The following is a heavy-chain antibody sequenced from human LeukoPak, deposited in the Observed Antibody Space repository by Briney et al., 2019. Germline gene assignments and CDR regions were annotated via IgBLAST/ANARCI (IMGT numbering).Heavy chain of an antibody. D-gene: IGHD5-12*01. Sequence: ASVKVSCKASGYTFTSYAMHWVRQAPGQRLEWMGWINAGNGNTKYSQEFQGRVTITRDTSASTAYMELSSLRSEDTAVYYCARGGATTYSGDYWGQGTLVTVSS. J-gene: IGHJ4*02. V-gene: IGHV1-3*01. CDR2: INAGNGNT. CDR3: ARGGATTYSGDY. CDR1: GYTFTSYA.